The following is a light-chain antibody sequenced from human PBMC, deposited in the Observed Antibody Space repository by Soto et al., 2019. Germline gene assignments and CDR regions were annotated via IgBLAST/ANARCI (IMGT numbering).Light chain of an antibody. J-gene: IGLJ2*01. V-gene: IGLV1-40*01. CDR3: QSYDSSLSGSV. Sequence: QAVVTQPPSVSGAPGQRVTISCTGSSSNIGAGYDVHWYQQLPGTAPKLVIYSNTNRPSGVPDRFSGSKSGTSASLTITGLQAEDEADYYCQSYDSSLSGSVFGGGTKLTVL. CDR1: SSNIGAGYD. CDR2: SNT.